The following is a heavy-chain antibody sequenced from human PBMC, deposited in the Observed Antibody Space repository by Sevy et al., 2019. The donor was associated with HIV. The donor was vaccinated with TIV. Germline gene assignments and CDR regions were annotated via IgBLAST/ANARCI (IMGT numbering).Heavy chain of an antibody. J-gene: IGHJ1*01. D-gene: IGHD3-22*01. CDR1: GYTFTSYG. Sequence: ASVKVSCKASGYTFTSYGISWVRQAPGQGLEWMGWISAYNGNTNYAQKLQGRVTMTTDTSTSTAYMELRGLRSVDTAVYYCASCYYYGSSGYAEWEYFKHWGQGILVTVSS. V-gene: IGHV1-18*01. CDR3: ASCYYYGSSGYAEWEYFKH. CDR2: ISAYNGNT.